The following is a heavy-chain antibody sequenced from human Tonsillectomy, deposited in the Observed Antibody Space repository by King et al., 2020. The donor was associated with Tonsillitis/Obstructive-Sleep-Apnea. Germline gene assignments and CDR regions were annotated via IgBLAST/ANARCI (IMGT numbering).Heavy chain of an antibody. V-gene: IGHV1-46*01. Sequence: VQLVESGAEVKKPGASVKVSCKASGYSFTSYYMHWVRQAPGQGLEWMGIINPSGGSTSYAQKFQGRVTMTRDTSTSTVYMELSSLGSEDTAVYYCARGGPAAYYYMDVWGKGTTVTVSS. CDR1: GYSFTSYY. J-gene: IGHJ6*03. CDR2: INPSGGST. CDR3: ARGGPAAYYYMDV. D-gene: IGHD2-2*01.